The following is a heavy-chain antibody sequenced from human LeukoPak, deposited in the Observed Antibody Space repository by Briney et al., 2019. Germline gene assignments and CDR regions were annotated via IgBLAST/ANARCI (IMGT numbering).Heavy chain of an antibody. CDR1: GGSISSSSYY. D-gene: IGHD6-19*01. CDR2: IYYSGST. CDR3: ARLTLSGWFDY. Sequence: SETLSLTCTVSGGSISSSSYYWGWIRQPPGKGLEWIGSIYYSGSTYYNPSLKSRVTISVDTSKNQFSLKLSSVTAADTAVYYCARLTLSGWFDYWGQGTLVTVSS. J-gene: IGHJ4*02. V-gene: IGHV4-39*01.